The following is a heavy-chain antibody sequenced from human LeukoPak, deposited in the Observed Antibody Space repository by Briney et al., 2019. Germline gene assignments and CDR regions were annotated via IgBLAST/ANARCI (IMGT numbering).Heavy chain of an antibody. V-gene: IGHV1-18*01. Sequence: ASVKVSCKASGYTFTSYGISWVRQAPGQGLEWMGWISTYNGDTNYAQKLQGRVTMTTDTSTSTAYMELRSLRSDDTAVYYCARTLTMAGTSCFDYWGQGTLVTVSS. CDR2: ISTYNGDT. D-gene: IGHD6-19*01. CDR1: GYTFTSYG. CDR3: ARTLTMAGTSCFDY. J-gene: IGHJ4*02.